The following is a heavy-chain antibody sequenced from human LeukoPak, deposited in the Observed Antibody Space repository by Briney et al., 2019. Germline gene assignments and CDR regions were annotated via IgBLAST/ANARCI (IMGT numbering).Heavy chain of an antibody. V-gene: IGHV4-4*02. J-gene: IGHJ4*02. D-gene: IGHD2-8*01. CDR3: SRENGAFSPFGY. CDR2: ISLTGLT. CDR1: GGSISNTNW. Sequence: SETLSLTCGVSGGSISNTNWWSWVRQPPGQGLERIGEISLTGLTHYNPSLESRVTVSLDKSKNQLSLNLTSVAAADTAVYYCSRENGAFSPFGYWGQGTLVTVLS.